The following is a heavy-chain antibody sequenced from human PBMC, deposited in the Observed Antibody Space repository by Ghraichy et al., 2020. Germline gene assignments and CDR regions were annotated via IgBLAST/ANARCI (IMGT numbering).Heavy chain of an antibody. CDR3: ARDHGGRDGYNFDY. D-gene: IGHD5-24*01. J-gene: IGHJ4*02. V-gene: IGHV3-33*08. CDR1: GFTFSSYG. CDR2: IWYDGSNK. Sequence: GGSLRLSCAASGFTFSSYGMHWVRQAPGKGLEWVAVIWYDGSNKYYADSVKGRFTISRDNSKNTLYLQMNSLRAEDTAVYYCARDHGGRDGYNFDYWGQGTLVTVSS.